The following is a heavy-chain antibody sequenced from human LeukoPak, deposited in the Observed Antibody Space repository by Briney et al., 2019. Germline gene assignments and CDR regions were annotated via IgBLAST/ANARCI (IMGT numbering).Heavy chain of an antibody. CDR3: ARRYSSSWYGGYGNWFDP. Sequence: SEALSLTCTVSGDSISSYYWSWIRQPPGKGLEWIGEINHSGSTNYNPSLKSRVTISVDTSKNQFSLKLSSVTAADTAVYYCARRYSSSWYGGYGNWFDPWGQGTLVTVSS. CDR1: GDSISSYY. D-gene: IGHD6-13*01. J-gene: IGHJ5*02. CDR2: INHSGST. V-gene: IGHV4-34*01.